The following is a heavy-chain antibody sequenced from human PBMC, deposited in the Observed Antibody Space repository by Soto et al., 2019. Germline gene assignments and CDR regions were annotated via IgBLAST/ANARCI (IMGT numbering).Heavy chain of an antibody. CDR3: AKDKDAYNTYYFGMDV. CDR1: GFTFSTYG. V-gene: IGHV3-30*18. Sequence: HPGGSLRLSCAASGFTFSTYGMHWVRQAPGKGLEWGAFISYDGDNKYYADSVKGRFTISRDNSKNTLYLQMNSLRAEDTALFYCAKDKDAYNTYYFGMDVWGQGTTVTVSS. CDR2: ISYDGDNK. J-gene: IGHJ6*02. D-gene: IGHD1-1*01.